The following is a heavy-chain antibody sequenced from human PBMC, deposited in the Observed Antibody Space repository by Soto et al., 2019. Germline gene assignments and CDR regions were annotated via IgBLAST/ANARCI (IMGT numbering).Heavy chain of an antibody. CDR3: ARARPWGSSGYPYFDY. Sequence: ASMKGSCKGFGYTFTRFYMHWVGQGPGQGLEWMGWINPNSGGTNYAQKFQGWVTMTRDTSISTAYMELSRLRSDDTAVYYCARARPWGSSGYPYFDYWGQGTLVTVSS. CDR1: GYTFTRFY. J-gene: IGHJ4*02. D-gene: IGHD3-22*01. V-gene: IGHV1-2*04. CDR2: INPNSGGT.